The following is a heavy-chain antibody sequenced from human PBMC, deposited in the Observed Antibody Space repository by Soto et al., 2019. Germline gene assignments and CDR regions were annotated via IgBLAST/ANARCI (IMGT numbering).Heavy chain of an antibody. CDR2: ISNSGSSI. CDR1: GFTFSDYY. CDR3: AKDHTRTVRITMIVVVITPPDN. Sequence: GGSLRLSCAASGFTFSDYYMIWIRQAPEKGLEWVSHISNSGSSIYYADSVKGRFIISRDNSKNTLYLQMNSLRAEDTAVYYCAKDHTRTVRITMIVVVITPPDNWGQGTLVTVSS. D-gene: IGHD3-22*01. J-gene: IGHJ4*02. V-gene: IGHV3-11*04.